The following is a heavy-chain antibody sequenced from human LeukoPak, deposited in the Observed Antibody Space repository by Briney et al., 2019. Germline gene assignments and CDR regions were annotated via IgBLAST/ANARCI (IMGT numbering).Heavy chain of an antibody. CDR2: ISSSSSTI. V-gene: IGHV3-48*04. D-gene: IGHD4-23*01. J-gene: IGHJ4*02. CDR3: ARVYGGSPVGY. Sequence: GGSLRLSCAASGFTFSSYSMNWVRQAPGKGLEWVSYISSSSSTIYYADSVKGRFTISRDNAKNSLYLQMNSLRAEDTAVYYCARVYGGSPVGYWGQGTLVTVSS. CDR1: GFTFSSYS.